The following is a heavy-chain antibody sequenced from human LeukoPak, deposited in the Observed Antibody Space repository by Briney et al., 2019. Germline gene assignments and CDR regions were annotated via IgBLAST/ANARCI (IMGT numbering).Heavy chain of an antibody. Sequence: SETLSLTCTVSGGSISSYYWSWIRQPPGKGLEWIGYIYYSGSTYYNPSLKSRVTISVDTSKNQFSLKLSSVTAADTAVYYCAQDRNYYGSGSDYWGQGTLVTVSS. D-gene: IGHD3-10*01. V-gene: IGHV4-59*12. J-gene: IGHJ4*02. CDR2: IYYSGST. CDR3: AQDRNYYGSGSDY. CDR1: GGSISSYY.